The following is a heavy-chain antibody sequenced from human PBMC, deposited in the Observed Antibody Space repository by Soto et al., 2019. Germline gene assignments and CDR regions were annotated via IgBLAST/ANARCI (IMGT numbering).Heavy chain of an antibody. CDR1: GGSISSSNW. CDR3: ARSYYLPNWFDP. J-gene: IGHJ5*02. D-gene: IGHD3-22*01. V-gene: IGHV4-4*02. Sequence: SETLSLTCAVSGGSISSSNWWSWVRQPPGKGLEWIGEIYHSGSTVYNPSFKSRVTIPVDTSKNQFSLKLNSVTAADTAVYYCARSYYLPNWFDPWGQGTRVTVAS. CDR2: IYHSGST.